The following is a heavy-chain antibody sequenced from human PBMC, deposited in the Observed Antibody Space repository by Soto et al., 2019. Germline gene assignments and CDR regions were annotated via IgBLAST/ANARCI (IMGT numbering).Heavy chain of an antibody. D-gene: IGHD1-26*01. Sequence: EVQLLESGGGLVQPGGFLRLSCAASGFTFNDYAMTWVRQAPGRGLIWVSSISRSGGATYYTDSVKGRFTISRDNSKNTMYLELNSTRAEDTAVYYCAVGKVGQPHWGQGTLVTVSS. CDR1: GFTFNDYA. J-gene: IGHJ4*02. CDR3: AVGKVGQPH. V-gene: IGHV3-23*01. CDR2: ISRSGGAT.